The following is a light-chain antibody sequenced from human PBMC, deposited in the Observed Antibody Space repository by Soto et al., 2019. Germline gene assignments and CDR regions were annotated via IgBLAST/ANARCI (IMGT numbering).Light chain of an antibody. CDR3: LQTNTFPFT. CDR2: AAS. Sequence: DIQMTQSPSSVSASVGDRVTITCRASQDISSWLAWYQQRPGKVPELLIYAASSLQRGVPSRFSGSGSETDFTLTITSLHPEDFATYYCLQTNTFPFTFGPGTKVDVK. CDR1: QDISSW. V-gene: IGKV1-12*01. J-gene: IGKJ3*01.